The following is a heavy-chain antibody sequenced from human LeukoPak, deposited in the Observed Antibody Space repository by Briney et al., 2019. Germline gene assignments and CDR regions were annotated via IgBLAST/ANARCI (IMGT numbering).Heavy chain of an antibody. CDR3: ARDRGETYDFWSGSPPNWFDP. J-gene: IGHJ5*02. D-gene: IGHD3-3*01. CDR2: ISSSSSTI. Sequence: PGGSLRLSCAASGFTFSSYSMNWVRQAPGKGLEWVSYISSSSSTIYYADSVKGRFTISRDNAKNSLYLQMNSLRDEDTAVYYCARDRGETYDFWSGSPPNWFDPWGQGTLVTVSS. CDR1: GFTFSSYS. V-gene: IGHV3-48*02.